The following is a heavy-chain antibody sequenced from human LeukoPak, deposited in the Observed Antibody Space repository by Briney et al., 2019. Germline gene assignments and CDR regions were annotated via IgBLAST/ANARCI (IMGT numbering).Heavy chain of an antibody. CDR2: MNPNSGNT. D-gene: IGHD5-24*01. J-gene: IGHJ4*02. V-gene: IGHV1-8*01. CDR1: GYTFTSYD. Sequence: ASVKVSCKASGYTFTSYDINWVRQATGQGLEWMGWMNPNSGNTCYAQKFQGRVTMTRNTSISTAYMELSSLRSEDTAVYYCARWLQSALDYWGQGTLVTVSS. CDR3: ARWLQSALDY.